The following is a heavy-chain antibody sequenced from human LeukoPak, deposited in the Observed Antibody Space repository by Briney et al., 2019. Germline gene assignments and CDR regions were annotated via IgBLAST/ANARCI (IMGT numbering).Heavy chain of an antibody. CDR3: VSGVDSAKLGY. V-gene: IGHV4-34*01. D-gene: IGHD3-3*01. J-gene: IGHJ4*02. Sequence: SETLSLTCAVSGGSFSGYYCNWIRQPPGKGLGWIGELHPSGSTGYNTSLRSRLTISMDTSKNQCSLKLTSVTAADTAMYFCVSGVDSAKLGYWGQGTLVTVSS. CDR2: LHPSGST. CDR1: GGSFSGYY.